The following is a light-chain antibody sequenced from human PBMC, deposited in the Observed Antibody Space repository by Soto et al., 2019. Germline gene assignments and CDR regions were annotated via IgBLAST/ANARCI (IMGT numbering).Light chain of an antibody. V-gene: IGKV1-5*01. CDR1: QSISSW. CDR2: DAS. Sequence: DIQMTQSPSSLSASVGDRVTITCRASQSISSWLAWYQQMPGKAPKLLIYDASSLHSGVPSRFSGSGSGTDFTLTISSLQPEDFATYYCLQDYNYPWTFGQGTKVDIK. J-gene: IGKJ1*01. CDR3: LQDYNYPWT.